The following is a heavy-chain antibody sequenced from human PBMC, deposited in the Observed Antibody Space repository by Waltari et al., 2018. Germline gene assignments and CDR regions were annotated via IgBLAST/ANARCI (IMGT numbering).Heavy chain of an antibody. D-gene: IGHD1-26*01. CDR3: ARGLYSGSPNWFDP. V-gene: IGHV1-69*05. Sequence: QVQLVQSGAGVKKPGSWVKVSCKASGGTFSSYAISWVGEAPGQGLEWMGGIIPIFGTANYAQQFQGRVTITTDESTSTAYMELSSLRSEDTAVYYCARGLYSGSPNWFDPWGQGTLVTVSS. CDR1: GGTFSSYA. CDR2: IIPIFGTA. J-gene: IGHJ5*02.